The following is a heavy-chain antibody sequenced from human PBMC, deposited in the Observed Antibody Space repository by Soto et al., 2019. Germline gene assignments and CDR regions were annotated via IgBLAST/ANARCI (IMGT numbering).Heavy chain of an antibody. CDR3: AGPAPGGGFDP. CDR2: ITPILGIA. CDR1: GGTFSSYT. Sequence: QVQLVQSGAEVKKPGSSVKVSCKASGGTFSSYTISWVRQAPGQGLEWMGRITPILGIANDAQKFQGRVTITADKSTSTAYMELSSLRSEDTAVYYWAGPAPGGGFDPWGQGTLVTVSS. D-gene: IGHD1-1*01. J-gene: IGHJ5*02. V-gene: IGHV1-69*02.